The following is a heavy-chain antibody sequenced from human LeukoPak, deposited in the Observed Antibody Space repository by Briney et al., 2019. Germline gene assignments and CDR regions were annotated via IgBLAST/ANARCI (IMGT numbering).Heavy chain of an antibody. CDR1: GGSFSGYY. D-gene: IGHD6-13*01. CDR2: INHSGGT. Sequence: PSETLSLTCAVYGGSFSGYYWSWIRQHPGKGLEWIGEINHSGGTNYNPSLKSRVTISVDTSKNQFSLKLSSVTAADTAVYYCARKAAGTTKFDYWGQGTLVTDSS. J-gene: IGHJ4*02. CDR3: ARKAAGTTKFDY. V-gene: IGHV4-34*01.